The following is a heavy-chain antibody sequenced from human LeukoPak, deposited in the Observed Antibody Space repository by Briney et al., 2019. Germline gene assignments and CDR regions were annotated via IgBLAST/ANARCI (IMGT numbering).Heavy chain of an antibody. V-gene: IGHV3-43*02. D-gene: IGHD3-3*01. CDR3: AKDIGRFLEWLSLDY. CDR1: GFTFDDYA. Sequence: GGSLRLSCAASGFTFDDYARHWVRQAPGKGLEWVSLISGDGGSTYYADSVKGRFTISRDNSKNSLYLQMNSLRTEDTALYYCAKDIGRFLEWLSLDYWGQGTLVTVSS. J-gene: IGHJ4*02. CDR2: ISGDGGST.